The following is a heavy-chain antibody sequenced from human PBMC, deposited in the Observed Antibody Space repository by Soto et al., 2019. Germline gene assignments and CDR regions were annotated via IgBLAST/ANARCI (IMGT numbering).Heavy chain of an antibody. J-gene: IGHJ6*02. D-gene: IGHD3-3*01. Sequence: ASVKVSCKASGYTFTGYYMHWVRQAPGQGLEWMGWINPNSGGTNYAQKFQGRVTMTRDTSISTAYMELSRLRSDDTAVYYCAREYFWSGYIPAPTGMDVWGQGNTVTVSS. CDR3: AREYFWSGYIPAPTGMDV. V-gene: IGHV1-2*02. CDR1: GYTFTGYY. CDR2: INPNSGGT.